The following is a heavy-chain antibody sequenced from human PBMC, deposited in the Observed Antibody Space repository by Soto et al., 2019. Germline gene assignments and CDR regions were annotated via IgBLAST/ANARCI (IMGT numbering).Heavy chain of an antibody. J-gene: IGHJ5*02. CDR1: GGSIGSGGYY. D-gene: IGHD3-22*01. Sequence: PSETLSLTCTVSGGSIGSGGYYWSWIRQPPGKGLGWIGYIYYSGSTYYNPSLKSRVTISVDTSKNQFSLYLQMNSLRDEDTAVYYCARDNFPDDRSGYYDEWAAGWFDPWGQGTLVTVSS. CDR2: IYYSGST. CDR3: ARDNFPDDRSGYYDEWAAGWFDP. V-gene: IGHV4-31*03.